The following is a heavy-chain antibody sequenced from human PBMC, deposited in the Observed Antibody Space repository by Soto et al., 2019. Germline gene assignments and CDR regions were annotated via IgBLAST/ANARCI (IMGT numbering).Heavy chain of an antibody. CDR2: VTDSSDTV. CDR3: ARDFGHGYYLDY. CDR1: GFSFSNYN. D-gene: IGHD3-3*01. V-gene: IGHV3-48*02. Sequence: GGSLRLSCVASGFSFSNYNMNWVRQAPGKGLEWVSYVTDSSDTVHYADSVRGRFTISRDNAESSLYLQMNSLRDEDTAVYFCARDFGHGYYLDYWGRGTLVTVSS. J-gene: IGHJ4*02.